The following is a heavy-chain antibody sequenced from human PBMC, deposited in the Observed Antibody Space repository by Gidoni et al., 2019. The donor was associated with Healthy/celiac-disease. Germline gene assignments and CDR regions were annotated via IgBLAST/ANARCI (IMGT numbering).Heavy chain of an antibody. CDR3: ARTRRYYDSSGYFGAGAFDI. CDR2: ST. J-gene: IGHJ3*02. V-gene: IGHV4-39*01. D-gene: IGHD3-22*01. Sequence: STYYNPSLKSRVTISVDTSKNQFSLKLSSVTAADTAVYYCARTRRYYDSSGYFGAGAFDIWGQGTMVTVSS.